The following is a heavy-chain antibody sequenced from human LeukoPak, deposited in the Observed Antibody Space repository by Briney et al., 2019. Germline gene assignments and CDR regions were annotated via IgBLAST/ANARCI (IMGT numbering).Heavy chain of an antibody. CDR3: ATAANNIVATTAYYYYYMDV. Sequence: GASVKVSCKVSGYTLTELSMHWVRQAPGKGLEWMGGFDPEDGETIYAQKFQGRVTMTEDTSTDTAYMELSSLRSEDTAVYYCATAANNIVATTAYYYYYMDVWGKETTVTVSS. D-gene: IGHD5-12*01. J-gene: IGHJ6*03. CDR2: FDPEDGET. V-gene: IGHV1-24*01. CDR1: GYTLTELS.